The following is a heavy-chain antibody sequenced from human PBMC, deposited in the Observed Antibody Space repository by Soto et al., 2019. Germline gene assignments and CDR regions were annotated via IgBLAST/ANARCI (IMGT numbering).Heavy chain of an antibody. J-gene: IGHJ4*02. D-gene: IGHD6-13*01. V-gene: IGHV3-21*01. Sequence: EVQLVESGGGLVKPGGSLRLSCAASGFTFSSYSMNWVRQAPGKGLEWVSSISSSSSYIYYADSVKGRFTISRDNAKNSLYLQMNSLRAEDTAVYYCAGPARIAAADFDYWGQGTLVTVSS. CDR3: AGPARIAAADFDY. CDR2: ISSSSSYI. CDR1: GFTFSSYS.